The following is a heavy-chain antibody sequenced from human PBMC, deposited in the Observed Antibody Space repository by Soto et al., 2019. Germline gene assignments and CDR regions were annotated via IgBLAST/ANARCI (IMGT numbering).Heavy chain of an antibody. J-gene: IGHJ6*02. CDR2: ISAYNGNT. CDR3: AREYSSSWFTQDYYYYGMDV. CDR1: VYTFTSYG. D-gene: IGHD6-13*01. Sequence: XSVKVSWKASVYTFTSYGISWVRQAPGQGLEWMGWISAYNGNTNYAQKLQGRVTMTTDTSTSTAYMELRSLRSDDTAVYYCAREYSSSWFTQDYYYYGMDVWGQGATVTVS. V-gene: IGHV1-18*04.